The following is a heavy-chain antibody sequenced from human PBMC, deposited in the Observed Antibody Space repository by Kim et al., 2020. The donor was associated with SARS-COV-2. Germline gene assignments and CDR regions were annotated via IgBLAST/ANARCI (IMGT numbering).Heavy chain of an antibody. D-gene: IGHD6-13*01. CDR3: ARKKNIAAAGYFDY. J-gene: IGHJ4*02. Sequence: PALKSRVTISVDTSKNQFSLTLSSVTAADTAVYYCARKKNIAAAGYFDYWGQGTLVTVSS. V-gene: IGHV4-34*01.